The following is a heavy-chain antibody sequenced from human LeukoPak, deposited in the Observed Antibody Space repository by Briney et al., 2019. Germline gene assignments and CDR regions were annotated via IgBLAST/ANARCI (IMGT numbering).Heavy chain of an antibody. J-gene: IGHJ1*01. V-gene: IGHV5-51*04. CDR1: GSAFIDYW. D-gene: IGHD2/OR15-2a*01. CDR3: ARLPPTALTRNQGYFPY. CDR2: IYPDDSDT. Sequence: GASLAISCKASGSAFIDYWIAGGRPVPGKGLEWMGIIYPDDSDTRFSPSFEGQVIISADKPTTTVFLHWSSLKASDTAMYYCARLPPTALTRNQGYFPYGGQGTLVTVSS.